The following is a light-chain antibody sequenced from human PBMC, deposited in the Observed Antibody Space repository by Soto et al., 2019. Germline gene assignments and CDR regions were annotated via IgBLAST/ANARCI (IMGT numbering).Light chain of an antibody. Sequence: EIMLTQSPSTLSLSPGESATLSCRASQSVGSSLAWYQQRPGQAPRLLIYDAFIRATGIPARFSGSESGTDFTLTISSLEPEDFAVYYCQQRSNWPLTFGQRTRLEI. V-gene: IGKV3-11*01. CDR1: QSVGSS. CDR2: DAF. CDR3: QQRSNWPLT. J-gene: IGKJ5*01.